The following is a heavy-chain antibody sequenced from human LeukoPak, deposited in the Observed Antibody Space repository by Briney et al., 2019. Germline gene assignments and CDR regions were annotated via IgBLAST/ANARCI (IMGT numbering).Heavy chain of an antibody. V-gene: IGHV4-39*07. J-gene: IGHJ3*02. Sequence: SETLSLTCTVSGGSISSSSYYWGWIRQPPGKGLEWIGSVYYSGSTYYNPSLKSRVTISVDTSKNQFSLKLSSVTAADTAVYYCARLGHCSVGRCPLDHDAFDIWGQGTMVTVFS. D-gene: IGHD2-15*01. CDR1: GGSISSSSYY. CDR3: ARLGHCSVGRCPLDHDAFDI. CDR2: VYYSGST.